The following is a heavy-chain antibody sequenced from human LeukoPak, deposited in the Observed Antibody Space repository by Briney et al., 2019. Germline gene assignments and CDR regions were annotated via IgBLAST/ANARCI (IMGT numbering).Heavy chain of an antibody. CDR3: ARVNSGCLDF. V-gene: IGHV4-59*01. CDR1: GGSISGYY. J-gene: IGHJ4*02. D-gene: IGHD6-19*01. Sequence: PSETLSLTCTVSGGSISGYYWSWIRQPPGKGLEWIGYLYYSGSTNYNPSLKSRVTISVDTSKNQISLKLGSVTTADTAVYYCARVNSGCLDFWGQGTLVTVSS. CDR2: LYYSGST.